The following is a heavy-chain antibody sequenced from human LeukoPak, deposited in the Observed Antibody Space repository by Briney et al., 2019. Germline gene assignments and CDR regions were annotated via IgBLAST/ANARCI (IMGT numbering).Heavy chain of an antibody. CDR3: ARGTTFGEFDY. Sequence: PGGSLRLSCAASGFTFSNYWMHWVRQGPGKELVWVSRISYDGTVTSYADSVKGRFIISRDSAKNTLYLQMNSLRVEDTAVYFCARGTTFGEFDYWGQGTLVIVSS. CDR2: ISYDGTVT. J-gene: IGHJ4*02. CDR1: GFTFSNYW. D-gene: IGHD3-10*01. V-gene: IGHV3-74*01.